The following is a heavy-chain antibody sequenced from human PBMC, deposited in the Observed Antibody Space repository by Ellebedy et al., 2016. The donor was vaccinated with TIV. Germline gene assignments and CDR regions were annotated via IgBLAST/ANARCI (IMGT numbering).Heavy chain of an antibody. CDR1: GGSFSGYY. CDR2: INHSGST. CDR3: ARQITVVTPDGWFDP. Sequence: MPSETLSLTCTVSGGSFSGYYWSWIRQPPGKGLEWIGEINHSGSTNYNPSLKSRVTISVDTSKNQFSLKLSSVTAADTAVYYCARQITVVTPDGWFDPWGQGTLVTVSS. V-gene: IGHV4-34*01. D-gene: IGHD4-23*01. J-gene: IGHJ5*02.